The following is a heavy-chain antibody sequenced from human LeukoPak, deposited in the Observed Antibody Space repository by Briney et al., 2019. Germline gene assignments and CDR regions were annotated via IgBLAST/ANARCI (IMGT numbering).Heavy chain of an antibody. V-gene: IGHV3-48*04. CDR1: GFTFSSYS. J-gene: IGHJ4*02. CDR2: IGISSGNT. D-gene: IGHD1-1*01. CDR3: ARDHNYAFDN. Sequence: GGSLRLSCAASGFTFSSYSMNWVRQAPGKGLEWISYIGISSGNTKYADSVKGRFTISGDNAKNSLYLQMNSLRVEDTAVYYCARDHNYAFDNWGQGTLVTVSS.